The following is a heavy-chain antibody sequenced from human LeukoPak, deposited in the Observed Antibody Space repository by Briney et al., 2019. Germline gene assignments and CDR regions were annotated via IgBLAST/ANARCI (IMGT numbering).Heavy chain of an antibody. CDR2: ISGSGGST. CDR3: ALDLWFREITLLFGY. Sequence: PGGSLRLSCAASGFTFSSYAMSWVRQAPGKGLEWVSAISGSGGSTYYADSVKGRFTISRDNSKNTLYLQMNSLRAEDTAVYYCALDLWFREITLLFGYWGQGTLVTVSS. D-gene: IGHD3-10*01. V-gene: IGHV3-23*01. CDR1: GFTFSSYA. J-gene: IGHJ4*02.